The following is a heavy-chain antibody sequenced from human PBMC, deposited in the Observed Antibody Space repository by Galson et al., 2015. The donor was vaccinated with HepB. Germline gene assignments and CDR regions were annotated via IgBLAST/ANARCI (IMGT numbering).Heavy chain of an antibody. Sequence: SETLSLTCTVSGGSINSGGYYWNWIRQHPGKGLEWIGYIYYSGSTYYNPSLKSRVTISVDTSKNQFSLKLNSVTAADTAVYYCARQAADVEYHSSGHYLDYWGQGTLVTGSS. CDR1: GGSINSGGYY. J-gene: IGHJ4*02. V-gene: IGHV4-39*01. CDR2: IYYSGST. D-gene: IGHD3-22*01. CDR3: ARQAADVEYHSSGHYLDY.